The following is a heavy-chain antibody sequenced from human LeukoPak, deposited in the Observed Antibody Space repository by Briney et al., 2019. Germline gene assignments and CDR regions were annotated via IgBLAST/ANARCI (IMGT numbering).Heavy chain of an antibody. CDR3: AKDSYGIVGATIDY. J-gene: IGHJ4*02. CDR1: GFTFDDYA. V-gene: IGHV3-9*01. CDR2: ISWNSGSI. Sequence: HSGGSLRLSCAASGFTFDDYAMHWVRQAPGKGLEWVSGISWNSGSIGYADSVKGRFTISRDNAKNSLYLQMNSLRAEDTALYYCAKDSYGIVGATIDYWDQGTLVTVSS. D-gene: IGHD1-26*01.